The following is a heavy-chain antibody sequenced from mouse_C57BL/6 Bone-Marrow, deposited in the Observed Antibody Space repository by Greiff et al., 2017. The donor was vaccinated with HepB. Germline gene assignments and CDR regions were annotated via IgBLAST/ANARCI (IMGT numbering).Heavy chain of an antibody. CDR1: GYTFTDYY. D-gene: IGHD1-1*01. CDR3: ARRGRGTTVVGYYFDY. V-gene: IGHV1-76*01. Sequence: VQRVESGAELVRPGASVKLSCKASGYTFTDYYINWVKQRPGQGLEWIARIYPGSGNTYYNEKFKGKATLTAEKSSSTAYMQLSSLTSEDSAVYFCARRGRGTTVVGYYFDYWGQGTTLTVSS. CDR2: IYPGSGNT. J-gene: IGHJ2*01.